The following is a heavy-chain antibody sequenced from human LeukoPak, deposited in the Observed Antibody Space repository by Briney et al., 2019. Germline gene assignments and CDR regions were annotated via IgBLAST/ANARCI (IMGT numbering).Heavy chain of an antibody. V-gene: IGHV4-59*01. CDR1: GGSISSYY. D-gene: IGHD3-10*01. CDR3: TRGVYGSGRYYLPFDYWYYYMDV. Sequence: SETLSLTCTVSGGSISSYYWSWIRQPPGKGLEWIGYIYYSGSTNYNPSLKSRVTISVDTSKNQFSLKLSSVTAADTAVYYCTRGVYGSGRYYLPFDYWYYYMDVWGKGTTVTVSS. J-gene: IGHJ6*03. CDR2: IYYSGST.